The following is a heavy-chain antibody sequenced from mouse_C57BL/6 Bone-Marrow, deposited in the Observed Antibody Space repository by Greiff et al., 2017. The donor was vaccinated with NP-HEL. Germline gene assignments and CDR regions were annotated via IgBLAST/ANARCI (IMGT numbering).Heavy chain of an antibody. CDR3: TTDSTP. V-gene: IGHV14-4*01. Sequence: EVQLQQSGAELVRPGASVKLSCTASGFTIKDDYMHWVKQRPEQGLAWIGWIDPATGDTEYASKFQGKATITADTSSNTAYLQLSSLTAEDTAVYYCTTDSTPWGTGTTVTVSS. J-gene: IGHJ1*03. CDR1: GFTIKDDY. CDR2: IDPATGDT. D-gene: IGHD2-5*01.